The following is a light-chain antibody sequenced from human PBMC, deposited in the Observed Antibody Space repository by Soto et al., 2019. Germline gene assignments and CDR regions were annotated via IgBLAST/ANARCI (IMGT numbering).Light chain of an antibody. J-gene: IGKJ3*01. CDR3: QKYNRAPFT. CDR2: SAS. CDR1: QGISSF. V-gene: IGKV1-27*01. Sequence: GDRVTITCRASQGISSFLAWYQQKPGEVPKLLVYSASTLHSGVPSRFSGSGSGTDFTLTISSLQPEDVATYYCQKYNRAPFTFGPGTKVEIK.